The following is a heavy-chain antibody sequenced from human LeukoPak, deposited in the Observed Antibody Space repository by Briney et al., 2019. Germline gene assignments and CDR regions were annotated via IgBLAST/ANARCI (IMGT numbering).Heavy chain of an antibody. J-gene: IGHJ4*02. D-gene: IGHD3-9*01. CDR1: GFTFSNYW. Sequence: GGSLRLSCAASGFTFSNYWMHWVRQAPGKGLVWVSRINSDGSSTSYADSVKGRFTISRDNAKNTLYLQMNSLRAEDTAVYYCARDRVLPYFDWLYYFDYWGQGTLVTASS. V-gene: IGHV3-74*01. CDR3: ARDRVLPYFDWLYYFDY. CDR2: INSDGSST.